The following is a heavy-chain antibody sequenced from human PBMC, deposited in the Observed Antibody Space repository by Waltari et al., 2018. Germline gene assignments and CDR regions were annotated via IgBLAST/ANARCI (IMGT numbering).Heavy chain of an antibody. J-gene: IGHJ3*01. CDR3: ATYIGASVGTAAFDV. Sequence: QLQLQESGPGPVKPSETLSLTCSVSGGSIDTPKHYWSWIRQPPGQGLAGIGTISYAGTTYTNPSLRSRLTMSRDTSKNQLSLTLGSTTAADTAVYYCATYIGASVGTAAFDVWGQGTMVTVSS. D-gene: IGHD5-12*01. CDR2: ISYAGTT. V-gene: IGHV4-39*01. CDR1: GGSIDTPKHY.